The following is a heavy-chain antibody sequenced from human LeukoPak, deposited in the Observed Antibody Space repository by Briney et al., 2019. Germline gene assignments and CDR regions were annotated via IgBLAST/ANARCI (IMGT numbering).Heavy chain of an antibody. CDR2: INHSGST. CDR3: ARGRGYSSSSSYYYYGMDV. V-gene: IGHV4-34*01. J-gene: IGHJ6*02. CDR1: GGSFSGYY. Sequence: PSETLSLTCAVYGGSFSGYYWSWIRQPPGKGLEWIGEINHSGSTNYNPSLKSRVTISVDTSKNQFSLKVSSVTAADTAVYYCARGRGYSSSSSYYYYGMDVWGQGTTVTVSS. D-gene: IGHD6-13*01.